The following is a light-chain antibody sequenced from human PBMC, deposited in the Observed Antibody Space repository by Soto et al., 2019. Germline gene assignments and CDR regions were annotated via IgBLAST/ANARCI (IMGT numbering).Light chain of an antibody. CDR1: QTIRRD. CDR3: HQYNTLPLT. V-gene: IGKV3-15*01. CDR2: DAS. J-gene: IGKJ4*01. Sequence: IVMTQSPVTLSVSPGERATLSCRARQTIRRDVAWYQQHPGQAPRLPISDASTRATSIPARFNGSVSGTEFTLSISSLQSEDFAIYYCHQYNTLPLTFGGGTKVDIK.